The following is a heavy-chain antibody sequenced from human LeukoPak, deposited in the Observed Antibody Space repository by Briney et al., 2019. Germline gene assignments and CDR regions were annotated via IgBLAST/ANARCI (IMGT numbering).Heavy chain of an antibody. J-gene: IGHJ3*02. V-gene: IGHV5-51*01. D-gene: IGHD1-26*01. CDR1: GYSFTSYS. CDR3: ARLLGATAFAFDI. CDR2: INPGDSDT. Sequence: GESLKISCKGSGYSFTSYSSGWVRQIHGKGLKWMGIINPGDSDTRYSPSFQGQVTISADNSISTAYLHWSGLKASDTAMYYCARLLGATAFAFDIWGQGTMVTVSS.